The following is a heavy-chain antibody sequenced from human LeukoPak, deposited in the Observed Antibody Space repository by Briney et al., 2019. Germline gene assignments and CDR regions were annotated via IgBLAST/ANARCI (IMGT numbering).Heavy chain of an antibody. Sequence: PSETLSLTCTVSGGSISSSSYYWGWIRQPPGKGLEWIGSIYYSGGTYYNPSLKSRVTISVDTSKNQFSLKLSSVTAADTAVYYCARTAYDYVWGSYRAVFDYWGQGTLVTVSS. D-gene: IGHD3-16*02. CDR2: IYYSGGT. V-gene: IGHV4-39*01. J-gene: IGHJ4*02. CDR3: ARTAYDYVWGSYRAVFDY. CDR1: GGSISSSSYY.